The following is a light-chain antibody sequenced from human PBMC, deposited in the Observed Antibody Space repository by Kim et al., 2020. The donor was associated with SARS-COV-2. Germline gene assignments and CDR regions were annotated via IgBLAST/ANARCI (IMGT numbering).Light chain of an antibody. CDR3: CSTSNPRDYV. V-gene: IGLV2-14*03. J-gene: IGLJ1*01. CDR1: SGDIGNTNS. CDR2: DDR. Sequence: GQTITISCSGTSGDIGNTNSACWYQHHAGEPPRLIIDDDRRRPAVASGLSCGTNSAKMALLISAGQRSEDEADYYCCSTSNPRDYVFGSRTKVTVL.